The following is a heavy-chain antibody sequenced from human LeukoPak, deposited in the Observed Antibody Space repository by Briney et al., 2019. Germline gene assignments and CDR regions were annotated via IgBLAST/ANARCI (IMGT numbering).Heavy chain of an antibody. CDR1: GYTFTGYY. CDR3: YRYDSSGYLAFDI. CDR2: INPNSGCT. D-gene: IGHD3-22*01. J-gene: IGHJ3*02. Sequence: ASVKVSCKASGYTFTGYYMHWVRQAPGQGLEWKRWINPNSGCTNYAQMFQGRITMTRDTSISTAYVELSRLSSDDTAGYYCYRYDSSGYLAFDIWGQGTMVTVSA. V-gene: IGHV1-2*02.